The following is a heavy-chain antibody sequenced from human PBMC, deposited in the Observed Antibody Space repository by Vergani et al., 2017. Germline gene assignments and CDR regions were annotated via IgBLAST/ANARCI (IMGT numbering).Heavy chain of an antibody. CDR2: VYTSGMT. D-gene: IGHD3-10*01. CDR3: ARELSYYYGSGSDDYNPYYYEGMDV. Sequence: QVQLQESGPRLVRPSQTLSLTCTVSGGPINTGAYYWSWIRQPAGKGLEWIGGVYTSGMTNYNPSLKSRVTILVDRSKSQLSLKLTSVTAGDTAVYFCARELSYYYGSGSDDYNPYYYEGMDVWGPGTTVTVSS. V-gene: IGHV4-61*02. J-gene: IGHJ6*02. CDR1: GGPINTGAYY.